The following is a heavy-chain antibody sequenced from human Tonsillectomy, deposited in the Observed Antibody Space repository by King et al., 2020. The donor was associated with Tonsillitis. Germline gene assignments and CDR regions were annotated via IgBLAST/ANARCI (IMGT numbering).Heavy chain of an antibody. V-gene: IGHV3-7*01. Sequence: VQLVESGGGLVQPGGSLRLSCAASGFTFSSYWMSWVRQAPGKGLEWVANIKQDGSEKYDVDSVKGRFTISRDNAKNALYLQLNSLRAEDTAVYYCARARGSYSLDYWGQGTLVTVSS. J-gene: IGHJ4*02. CDR1: GFTFSSYW. D-gene: IGHD1-26*01. CDR2: IKQDGSEK. CDR3: ARARGSYSLDY.